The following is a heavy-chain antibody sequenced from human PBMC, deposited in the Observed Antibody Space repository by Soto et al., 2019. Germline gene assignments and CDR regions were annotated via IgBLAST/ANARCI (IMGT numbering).Heavy chain of an antibody. CDR3: GKHLYVDYIFCSEP. J-gene: IGHJ5*02. CDR1: GFTFSGYS. CDR2: ILGSDGST. V-gene: IGHV3-23*01. D-gene: IGHD4-4*01. Sequence: EVHLLESGGALVQPGGSLSLSCAASGFTFSGYSMSWVRQSARKGLGWVASILGSDGSTFYADSVKDRFTISRPDSKNTLFLEMRRLTPEHTAVYYCGKHLYVDYIFCSEPWGQGTLVTVSS.